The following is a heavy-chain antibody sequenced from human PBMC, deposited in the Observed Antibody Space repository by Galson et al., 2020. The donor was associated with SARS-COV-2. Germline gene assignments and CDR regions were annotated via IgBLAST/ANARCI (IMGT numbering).Heavy chain of an antibody. J-gene: IGHJ6*03. V-gene: IGHV4-4*07. D-gene: IGHD6-19*01. CDR2: IYTSWNT. Sequence: SETLSLTCSVSGGSINTYYWTWIRQPAGKGLEWIGRIYTSWNTKYNPSLQSRVTMSVDTSKNQFSLKLTSVTAADTAIYYCATSRKPYGSTWAPYYYHIDVWGKGTTVTVSS. CDR3: ATSRKPYGSTWAPYYYHIDV. CDR1: GGSINTYY.